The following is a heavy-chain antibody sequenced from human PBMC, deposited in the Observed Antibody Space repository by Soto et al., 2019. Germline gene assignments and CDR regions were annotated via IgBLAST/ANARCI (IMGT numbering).Heavy chain of an antibody. Sequence: EMQLVESGGGLVQPGGSLRLSCAASGFTFSSYEMHWVRQAPGQVLEWMSYISSTGSGTHYADSVKGRFTMSRDNTKNSVSLQMSSLRAEDTAVYYCVRELHEPLATDALRVANWGQGTQVTVSS. CDR1: GFTFSSYE. D-gene: IGHD2-15*01. CDR2: ISSTGSGT. V-gene: IGHV3-48*03. J-gene: IGHJ4*02. CDR3: VRELHEPLATDALRVAN.